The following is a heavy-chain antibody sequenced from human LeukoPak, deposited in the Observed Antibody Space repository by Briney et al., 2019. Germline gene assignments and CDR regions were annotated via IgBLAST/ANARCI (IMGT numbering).Heavy chain of an antibody. D-gene: IGHD3/OR15-3a*01. CDR2: INHSGST. J-gene: IGHJ4*02. CDR1: GGSIRSGNYY. V-gene: IGHV4-39*07. CDR3: ARRFFGPFDY. Sequence: PSETLSLTCTVSGGSIRSGNYYWTWIRQPPGKGLEWIGEINHSGSTNYNPSLKSRVTISVDTSKNQFSLKLSSVTAADTAVYYCARRFFGPFDYWGQGTLVTVSS.